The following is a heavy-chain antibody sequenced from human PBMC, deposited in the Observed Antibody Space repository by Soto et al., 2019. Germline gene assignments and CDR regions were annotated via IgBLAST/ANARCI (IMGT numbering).Heavy chain of an antibody. V-gene: IGHV3-33*01. J-gene: IGHJ6*03. CDR3: ASPGRSHRSLDYMDV. CDR1: GFTFSSYG. Sequence: GGSLRLSCAASGFTFSSYGMHWVRQAPGKGLEWVAVIWYDGSNKYYADSVKGRFTISRDNSKNTLYLQMNSLRAEDTAVYYCASPGRSHRSLDYMDVWGKGTTVTVSS. CDR2: IWYDGSNK. D-gene: IGHD2-15*01.